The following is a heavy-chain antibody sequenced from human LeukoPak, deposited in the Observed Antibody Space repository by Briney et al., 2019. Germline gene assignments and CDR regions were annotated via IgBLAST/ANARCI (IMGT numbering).Heavy chain of an antibody. CDR2: ISAYNGNT. V-gene: IGHV1-18*04. CDR1: GYTFTGYY. CDR3: ARTLGSWHNWFDP. J-gene: IGHJ5*02. D-gene: IGHD6-13*01. Sequence: GASVKVSCKASGYTFTGYYMHWVRQAPGQGLEWMGWISAYNGNTNYAQKLQGRVTMTTDTSTSTAYMELRSLRSDDTAVYYCARTLGSWHNWFDPWGQGTLVTVSS.